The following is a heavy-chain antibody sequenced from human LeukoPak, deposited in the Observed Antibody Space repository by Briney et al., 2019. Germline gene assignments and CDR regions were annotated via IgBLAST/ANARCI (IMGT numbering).Heavy chain of an antibody. Sequence: SETLSLTSAVYGGSFSGYYWSWIRQPPGKGLEWIGEINHSGSTNYNPSLKSRVTISVDTSKNQFSLKLSSVTAADTAVYYCARASTRVAARLGDYWGQGTLVTVSS. CDR3: ARASTRVAARLGDY. J-gene: IGHJ4*02. CDR2: INHSGST. D-gene: IGHD6-6*01. V-gene: IGHV4-34*01. CDR1: GGSFSGYY.